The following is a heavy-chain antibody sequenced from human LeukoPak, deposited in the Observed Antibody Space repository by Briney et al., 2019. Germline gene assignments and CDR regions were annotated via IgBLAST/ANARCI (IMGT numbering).Heavy chain of an antibody. Sequence: SETLSLTCTVSGGSISSYYWNWIRQPPGKGLEWIGYIYYSGSTNYNPSLKSRVTISVDTSKNQFSLKLSSVTAADTAVYYCARGAYYYDSSGYSSAEYFQHWGQGTLVTVSS. V-gene: IGHV4-59*01. J-gene: IGHJ1*01. CDR3: ARGAYYYDSSGYSSAEYFQH. CDR1: GGSISSYY. CDR2: IYYSGST. D-gene: IGHD3-22*01.